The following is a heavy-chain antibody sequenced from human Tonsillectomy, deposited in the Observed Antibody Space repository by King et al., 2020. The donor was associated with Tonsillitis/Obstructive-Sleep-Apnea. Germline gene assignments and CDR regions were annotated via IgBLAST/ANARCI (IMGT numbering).Heavy chain of an antibody. J-gene: IGHJ4*02. V-gene: IGHV3-20*04. Sequence: LVESGGGVVRPGGSLSLSCAASGFTFDDYGMSWVRQAPGEGLEWVSGIIWNGGSTGYADSVKGRFTISRDNAKNSLYLRMNSLRAEDTALYYCARDRPDCSGGSCYSFFDYWGQGTLVTVSS. CDR2: IIWNGGST. CDR1: GFTFDDYG. D-gene: IGHD2-15*01. CDR3: ARDRPDCSGGSCYSFFDY.